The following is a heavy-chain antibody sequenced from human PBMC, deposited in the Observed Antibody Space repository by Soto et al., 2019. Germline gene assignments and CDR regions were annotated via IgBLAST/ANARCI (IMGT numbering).Heavy chain of an antibody. J-gene: IGHJ3*02. CDR2: ISYDGSNK. Sequence: LRLSCAASGFTFSSYAMHWVRQAPGKGLEWVAVISYDGSNKYYADSVKGRFTISRDNSKNTLYLQMNSLRAEDTAVYYCARGGYPIVVVPAANHDAFDIWGQGTMVTVS. V-gene: IGHV3-30-3*01. CDR3: ARGGYPIVVVPAANHDAFDI. D-gene: IGHD2-2*01. CDR1: GFTFSSYA.